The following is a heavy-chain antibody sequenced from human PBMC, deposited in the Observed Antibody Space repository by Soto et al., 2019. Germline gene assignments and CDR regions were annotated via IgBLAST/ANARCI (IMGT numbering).Heavy chain of an antibody. D-gene: IGHD3-22*01. CDR2: IYPGDSDT. CDR3: ARPSSGYYYGMDV. V-gene: IGHV5-51*01. J-gene: IGHJ6*02. Sequence: GESVKISCKGSGCSFTNYWIGWVRQMPGKGLEWMGIIYPGDSDTRYSPSFQGQVTISADKSITTAYLQWSSLKASDTAMYYCARPSSGYYYGMDVWGQGTTVTVSS. CDR1: GCSFTNYW.